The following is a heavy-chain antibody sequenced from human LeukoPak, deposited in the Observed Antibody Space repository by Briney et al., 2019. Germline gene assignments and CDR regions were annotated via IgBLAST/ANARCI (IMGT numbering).Heavy chain of an antibody. Sequence: ASVKVSCKASGGTFSSYAISWVRQAPGQGLEWMGGIIPIFGTANYAQKFQGRVTITADESTSTAYMELSSLRSEDTAVYYCATGTSSSIAARPYYFDYWGQGTLVTVSS. V-gene: IGHV1-69*13. CDR1: GGTFSSYA. CDR2: IIPIFGTA. CDR3: ATGTSSSIAARPYYFDY. J-gene: IGHJ4*02. D-gene: IGHD6-6*01.